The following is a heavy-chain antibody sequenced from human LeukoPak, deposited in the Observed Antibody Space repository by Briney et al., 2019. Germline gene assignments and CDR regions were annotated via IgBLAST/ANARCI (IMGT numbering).Heavy chain of an antibody. CDR1: GYTFTGYY. Sequence: ASVKVSCTASGYTFTGYYMHWVRQAPGPGLEEMGWINPNSGGTNYAQKFQGWVTMTRDTSISTAYMELSRLRSDDTAVYYCARYDILTGYNYWGQGTLVTVSS. J-gene: IGHJ4*02. CDR2: INPNSGGT. D-gene: IGHD3-9*01. CDR3: ARYDILTGYNY. V-gene: IGHV1-2*04.